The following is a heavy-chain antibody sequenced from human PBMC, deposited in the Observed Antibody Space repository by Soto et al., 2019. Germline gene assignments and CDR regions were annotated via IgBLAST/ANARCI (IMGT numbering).Heavy chain of an antibody. D-gene: IGHD3-22*01. J-gene: IGHJ3*02. V-gene: IGHV3-7*01. CDR3: ARDYEFGFDM. CDR2: IKPDGSEK. CDR1: AFTLSSYW. Sequence: EVQLVESGGGLDQPGGSLRLSCEASAFTLSSYWMSWVRQAPGKGLEWVANIKPDGSEKYYVDSVKGRFTISRDNTKNSLYLQISTLRPEDTAIYYCARDYEFGFDMWGQGTLVTVSS.